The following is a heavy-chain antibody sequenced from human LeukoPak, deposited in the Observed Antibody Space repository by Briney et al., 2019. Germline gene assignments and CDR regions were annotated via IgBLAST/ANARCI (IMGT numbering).Heavy chain of an antibody. Sequence: SETLALTCIVSGYSIRNGFRLSWIRLSPGKGLEWIGHIDYTRRPSYNPALERRVTISIDTSKNLFSLNLATVAAADTAIYFCARSEINDYMNFWGQGLQVIVSS. J-gene: IGHJ4*02. CDR3: ARSEINDYMNF. D-gene: IGHD3/OR15-3a*01. V-gene: IGHV4-38-2*02. CDR2: IDYTRRP. CDR1: GYSIRNGFR.